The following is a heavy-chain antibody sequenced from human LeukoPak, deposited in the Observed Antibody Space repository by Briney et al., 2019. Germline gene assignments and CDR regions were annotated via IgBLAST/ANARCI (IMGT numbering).Heavy chain of an antibody. D-gene: IGHD3-10*01. CDR2: ISYDGSNK. V-gene: IGHV3-30-3*01. CDR3: ASPFGESAQFDY. J-gene: IGHJ4*02. Sequence: GGSLRLPCAASGFTFSSYAMHWVRQAPGKGLEWVAVISYDGSNKYYADSVKGRFTISRDNSKNTLYLQMNSLRAEDTAVYYCASPFGESAQFDYWGQGTLVTVSS. CDR1: GFTFSSYA.